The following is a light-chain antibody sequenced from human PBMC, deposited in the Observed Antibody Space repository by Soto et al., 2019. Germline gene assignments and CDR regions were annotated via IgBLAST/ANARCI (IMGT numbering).Light chain of an antibody. J-gene: IGKJ2*01. CDR1: QGVTYN. Sequence: EIVMTQSPATLSVSPGESATLSCRASQGVTYNLAWYQQKPGQAPRLLIYGASTRATGIPARFSGSGSGTEFTLTISSLQSEDFAVYHCQQYNNWPHTFGRGTKVEIK. CDR3: QQYNNWPHT. V-gene: IGKV3-15*01. CDR2: GAS.